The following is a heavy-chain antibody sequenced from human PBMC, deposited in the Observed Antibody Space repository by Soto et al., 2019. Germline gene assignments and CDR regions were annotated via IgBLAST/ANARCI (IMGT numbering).Heavy chain of an antibody. Sequence: QVHLVQSGAEVKKPGASVKVSCKASGYTFTAYPMHWVRQAPGQRLEWMGWINAANGDTGYSQKFHDRVTFTRDTSATTVYTELSSLTSEDTAVYYCARKDYYGAGVYYFDHWGQGTLVTVSS. CDR2: INAANGDT. J-gene: IGHJ4*02. CDR1: GYTFTAYP. D-gene: IGHD3-10*01. CDR3: ARKDYYGAGVYYFDH. V-gene: IGHV1-3*01.